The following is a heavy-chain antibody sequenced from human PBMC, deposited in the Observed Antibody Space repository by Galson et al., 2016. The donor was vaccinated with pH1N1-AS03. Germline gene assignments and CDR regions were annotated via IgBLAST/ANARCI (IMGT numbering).Heavy chain of an antibody. CDR1: GFTVSNYF. V-gene: IGHV3-66*01. J-gene: IGHJ4*02. CDR2: IFSDGST. CDR3: ARDIMD. Sequence: SLRLSCAASGFTVSNYFMNWVRQVPGKRLEWVSVIFSDGSTKYADSVNGRFTMSRENSRNTVYLHMDNLRVEDTALYYCARDIMDWGQGTLVIVSS.